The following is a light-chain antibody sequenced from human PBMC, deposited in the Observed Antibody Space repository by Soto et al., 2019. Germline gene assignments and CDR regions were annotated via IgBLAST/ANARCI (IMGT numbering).Light chain of an antibody. CDR2: GAY. J-gene: IGKJ2*01. CDR3: QQYGSSPPYT. V-gene: IGKV3-20*01. CDR1: HSVTSRY. Sequence: EIVLTQSPGTLSLSPGERATLSCRASHSVTSRYLAWYQQKPGQAPRLLIYGAYSRATGIPDRFSGSGSGTYSTLTISRLEPEDFAVYYCQQYGSSPPYTFGQGTKLEIK.